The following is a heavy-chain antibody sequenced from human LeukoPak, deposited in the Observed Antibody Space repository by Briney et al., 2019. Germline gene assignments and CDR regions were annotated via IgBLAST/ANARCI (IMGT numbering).Heavy chain of an antibody. J-gene: IGHJ6*04. Sequence: GESLKISCKGSGYSFTTYWIAWVRQMPGKGLEWMGIIYPGDSDTRYSPSFQGQVTISADKSIGTAFLQWSSLKASDTAMYYCARQQVAYYYYYGMGVWGKGTTVTVSS. CDR2: IYPGDSDT. CDR1: GYSFTTYW. CDR3: ARQQVAYYYYYGMGV. D-gene: IGHD2-15*01. V-gene: IGHV5-51*01.